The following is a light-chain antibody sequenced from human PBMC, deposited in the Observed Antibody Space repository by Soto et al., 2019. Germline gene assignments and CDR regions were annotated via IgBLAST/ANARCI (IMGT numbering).Light chain of an antibody. CDR3: QSYDSSNHGV. CDR1: SGGIASNY. CDR2: EDN. J-gene: IGLJ3*02. Sequence: NFMLTQPHSVSESPGKTVTISCTRSSGGIASNYVQWYQQRPGSSPTTVIYEDNQRPSGVPDRFSGSIDSSSNSASLTISGLKTEEEADYYCQSYDSSNHGVFGGGTKLTVL. V-gene: IGLV6-57*01.